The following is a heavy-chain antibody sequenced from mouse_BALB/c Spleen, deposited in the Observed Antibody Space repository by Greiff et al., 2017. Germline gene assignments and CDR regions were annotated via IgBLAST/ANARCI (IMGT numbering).Heavy chain of an antibody. D-gene: IGHD3-2*01. CDR2: ISYDGSN. J-gene: IGHJ4*01. CDR1: GYSITSGYY. V-gene: IGHV3-6*02. CDR3: ARSTARALYYYAMDY. Sequence: EVKLQESGPGLVKPSQSLSLTCSVTGYSITSGYYWNWIRQFPGNKLEWMGYISYDGSNNYNPSLKNRISITRDTSKNQFFLKLNSVTTEDTATYYCARSTARALYYYAMDYWGQGTSVTVSS.